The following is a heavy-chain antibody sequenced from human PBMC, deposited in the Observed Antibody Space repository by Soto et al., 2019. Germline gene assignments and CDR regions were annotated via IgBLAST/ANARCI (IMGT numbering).Heavy chain of an antibody. CDR2: IYHSGST. CDR3: AAGGGLPRYY. J-gene: IGHJ4*02. V-gene: IGHV4-30-2*01. Sequence: QLQLQESGSGLVKPSQTLSLTCAVSVGSISSGGYSWSWIRQPPGKGLEWIGYIYHSGSTYYNPSLKSRVTISVDMSKNQFSRKLSSVTAADTAVYYCAAGGGLPRYYWGQGTLVTVAS. CDR1: VGSISSGGYS. D-gene: IGHD2-15*01.